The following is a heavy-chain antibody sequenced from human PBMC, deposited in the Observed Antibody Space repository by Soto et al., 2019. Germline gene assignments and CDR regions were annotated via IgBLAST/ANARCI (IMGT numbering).Heavy chain of an antibody. V-gene: IGHV1-2*04. J-gene: IGHJ4*02. CDR3: ARSRVTDVYDILTGYYSDDY. Sequence: GASVKVSCKASGYTFTGYYMHWVRQAPGQGLEWMGWINPNNGGTNYAQKLQGWVTMTRDTSISTAYMELRRLRSDDTAVYYCARSRVTDVYDILTGYYSDDYWGQGTLVTVSS. D-gene: IGHD3-9*01. CDR1: GYTFTGYY. CDR2: INPNNGGT.